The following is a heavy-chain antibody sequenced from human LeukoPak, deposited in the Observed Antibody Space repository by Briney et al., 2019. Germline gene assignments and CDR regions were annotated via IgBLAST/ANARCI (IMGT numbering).Heavy chain of an antibody. CDR2: IFSSSTYI. V-gene: IGHV3-21*03. CDR1: GFTFSSYG. D-gene: IGHD2/OR15-2a*01. J-gene: IGHJ4*02. Sequence: GGSLRLSCAASGFTFSSYGMSWVRRAPGKGLEWVSFIFSSSTYIYYTDSVKGRFTISRDNARNSLYLQMDNLRAEDTGVYYCAGDFYDGFALDYWGQGTLVTVSS. CDR3: AGDFYDGFALDY.